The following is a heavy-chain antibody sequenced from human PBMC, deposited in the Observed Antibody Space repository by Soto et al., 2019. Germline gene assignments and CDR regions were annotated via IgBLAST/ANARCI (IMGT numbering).Heavy chain of an antibody. V-gene: IGHV3-9*01. D-gene: IGHD3-3*01. CDR2: SSWNSGNI. CDR3: AKGAVTSIFAYFDY. CDR1: GFTFDDYA. J-gene: IGHJ4*02. Sequence: EVHLVESGGGLVQPGRSLRLSCAASGFTFDDYAMHWVRQVPGKGLEWVSSSWNSGNIVYADSVKGRFTISRDSANNSLYLQMNRLKTEDTALYYCAKGAVTSIFAYFDYWGQGTLVTVSS.